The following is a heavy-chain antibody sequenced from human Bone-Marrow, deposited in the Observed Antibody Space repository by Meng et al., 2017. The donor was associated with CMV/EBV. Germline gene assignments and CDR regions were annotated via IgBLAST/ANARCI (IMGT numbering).Heavy chain of an antibody. D-gene: IGHD2-2*01. V-gene: IGHV3-9*01. CDR1: GFPFDDHA. CDR3: AKEYAGCRISSTSYYYYYYGMDV. Sequence: SLKISCAASGFPFDDHAMHWVRQAPGKGLGWVSGISWNSGSIGYADSVKGRFTISSDNAKNSLYLQMNSLRADDTALYYCAKEYAGCRISSTSYYYYYYGMDVWGQGTTVTVSS. CDR2: ISWNSGSI. J-gene: IGHJ6*02.